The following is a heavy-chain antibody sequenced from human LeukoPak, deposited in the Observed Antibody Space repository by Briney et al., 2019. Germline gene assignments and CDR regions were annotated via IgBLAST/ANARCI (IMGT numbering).Heavy chain of an antibody. J-gene: IGHJ5*02. V-gene: IGHV3-30*02. CDR2: IRYDGSNI. D-gene: IGHD3-10*01. CDR3: AKDETRSMVREES. Sequence: GGSLRLSCAASGFTFSNYGMHWVRQAPGKGLEWVAFIRYDGSNIHYADSVKGRFTISRDNSKNTLYLQMNSLRAEDTAVYYCAKDETRSMVREESWGQGTLVTVSS. CDR1: GFTFSNYG.